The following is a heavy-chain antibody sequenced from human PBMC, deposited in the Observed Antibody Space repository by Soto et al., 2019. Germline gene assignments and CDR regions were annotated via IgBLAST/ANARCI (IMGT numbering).Heavy chain of an antibody. CDR3: ARDMISVTGTGLVWDY. CDR2: ISAYTGNT. V-gene: IGHV1-18*01. D-gene: IGHD1-7*01. Sequence: ASVKVSCKGSGYSFKYYGISWVRQAPGQGLEWLAWISAYTGNTNYAQNLQGRLTVTADTYTNAAYLEVRGLRSTDTAVYYCARDMISVTGTGLVWDYWGQGSLVTVSS. CDR1: GYSFKYYG. J-gene: IGHJ4*02.